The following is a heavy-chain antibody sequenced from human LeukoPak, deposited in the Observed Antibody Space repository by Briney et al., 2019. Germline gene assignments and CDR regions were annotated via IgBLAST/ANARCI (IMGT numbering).Heavy chain of an antibody. CDR2: ISSSSSYI. D-gene: IGHD3-22*01. CDR1: GFTFSSYS. Sequence: GGSLRLSCAASGFTFSSYSMDWVRQAPGKGLEWVSSISSSSSYIYYADSVKGRFTISRDNAKNSLYLQMNSLRAEDTAVYYCATESYDNSGYSLYWGQGTLVTVSS. CDR3: ATESYDNSGYSLY. V-gene: IGHV3-21*01. J-gene: IGHJ4*02.